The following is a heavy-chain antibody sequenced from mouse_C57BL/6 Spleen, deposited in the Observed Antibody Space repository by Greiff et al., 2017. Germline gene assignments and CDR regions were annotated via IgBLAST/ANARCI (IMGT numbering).Heavy chain of an antibody. V-gene: IGHV1-12*01. D-gene: IGHD1-1*01. CDR3: AIPVYYGSSYDY. J-gene: IGHJ2*01. CDR2: IYPGNGDT. CDR1: GYTFTSYN. Sequence: LQQSGAELVRPGASVKMSCKASGYTFTSYNMHWVKQTPRQGLEWIGAIYPGNGDTSYNQKFKGKATLTVDKSSSTAYMQRSSLTSEDSAVYCCAIPVYYGSSYDYWGQGTTLTVSS.